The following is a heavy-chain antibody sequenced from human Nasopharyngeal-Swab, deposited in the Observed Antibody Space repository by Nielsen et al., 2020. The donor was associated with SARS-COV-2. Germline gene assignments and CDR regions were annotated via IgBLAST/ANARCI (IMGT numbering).Heavy chain of an antibody. CDR1: GFTFSSYE. D-gene: IGHD3-22*01. CDR2: ISSSGSTI. Sequence: GGSLRLSCAASGFTFSSYEMNWVRQAPGKRLEWVSYISSSGSTIYYADSVKGRFTISRDNAKNSLYLQMNSLRAEDTAVYYCARDQAYYYDSSGYAYFDYWGQGTLVTVSS. J-gene: IGHJ4*02. V-gene: IGHV3-48*03. CDR3: ARDQAYYYDSSGYAYFDY.